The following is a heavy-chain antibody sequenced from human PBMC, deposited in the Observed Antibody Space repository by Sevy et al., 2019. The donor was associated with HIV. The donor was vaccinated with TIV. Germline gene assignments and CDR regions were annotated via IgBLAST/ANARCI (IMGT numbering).Heavy chain of an antibody. Sequence: ASVKVSCKASGYTFTGDYLHWVRQAPGHGLEWMGRVFPNSGGTNYAQKFQGRVNMTRDTSISTAYMELGRLRSDDTAVYYCARDGGGGTTNSGMDVWGQGTTVTVSS. D-gene: IGHD1-7*01. CDR2: VFPNSGGT. V-gene: IGHV1-2*06. CDR1: GYTFTGDY. J-gene: IGHJ6*02. CDR3: ARDGGGGTTNSGMDV.